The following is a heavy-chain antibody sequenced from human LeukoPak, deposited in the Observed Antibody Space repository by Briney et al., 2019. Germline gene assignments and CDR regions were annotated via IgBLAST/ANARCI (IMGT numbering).Heavy chain of an antibody. Sequence: ASVKVSCKASGYTFTSHGISWVRQAPGQGLEWMGRINPNSGGTNYAQKFQGRVTMTRDTSISTAYMELSRLRSDDTAVYYCARDVATTNWFDPWGQGTLVTVSS. CDR1: GYTFTSHG. D-gene: IGHD1-26*01. V-gene: IGHV1-2*06. J-gene: IGHJ5*02. CDR3: ARDVATTNWFDP. CDR2: INPNSGGT.